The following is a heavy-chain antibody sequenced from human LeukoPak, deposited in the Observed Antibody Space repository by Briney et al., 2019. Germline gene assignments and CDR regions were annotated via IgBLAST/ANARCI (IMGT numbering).Heavy chain of an antibody. V-gene: IGHV4-61*05. CDR3: ARGFDSKSTYFDY. Sequence: SETLSLTCTVSGGSISSSSYYWGWIRQPPGKGLEWIGYIYYSGSTNYNPSLKSRVTISVDTSKNQFSLRLTSVSAADTAVYYCARGFDSKSTYFDYWGQGTLLTVSS. CDR1: GGSISSSSYY. CDR2: IYYSGST. J-gene: IGHJ4*02. D-gene: IGHD5-12*01.